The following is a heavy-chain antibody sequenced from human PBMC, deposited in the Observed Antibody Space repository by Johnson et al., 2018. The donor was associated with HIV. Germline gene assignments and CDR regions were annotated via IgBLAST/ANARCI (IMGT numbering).Heavy chain of an antibody. D-gene: IGHD3-16*02. V-gene: IGHV3-11*01. CDR1: GFSFSDYY. CDR2: IRGSDRTT. Sequence: VQLVESGGGVVQPGRSVRLSCAASGFSFSDYYMSCIRQAPGRGLEWVSHIRGSDRTTYYADSMKGRFTISRDNAKNSLYLQMNSLRVEDTALYYCARGGLGYQNIHDPFDIWGQGTMVTVSS. CDR3: ARGGLGYQNIHDPFDI. J-gene: IGHJ3*02.